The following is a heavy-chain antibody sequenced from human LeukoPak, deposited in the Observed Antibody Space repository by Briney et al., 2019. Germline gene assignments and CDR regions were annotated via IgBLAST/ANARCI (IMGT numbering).Heavy chain of an antibody. J-gene: IGHJ4*02. V-gene: IGHV3-23*01. CDR3: AKRVGGTPDN. Sequence: GGSLRLSCAASGFTFKTYAMMWVRQAPGKGLEWVSAIGGDGVSRDYSDSVKGRFTISRDNSKNTLYLQMNSLRVEDTALYFCAKRVGGTPDNWGLGSLVTVSS. D-gene: IGHD1-26*01. CDR1: GFTFKTYA. CDR2: IGGDGVSR.